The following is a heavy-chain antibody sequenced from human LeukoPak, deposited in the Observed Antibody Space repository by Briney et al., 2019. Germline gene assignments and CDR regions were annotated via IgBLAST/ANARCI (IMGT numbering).Heavy chain of an antibody. CDR1: GFTFSSYS. J-gene: IGHJ3*02. CDR2: ISSSSSTI. CDR3: ATDPAPSDAFDI. Sequence: GGSLRLSCAASGFTFSSYSMNWVRQAPGKGLEWVSYISSSSSTIYYADSVKGRFTISRDNAKNSLYLQMNSLRAEDTAVYYCATDPAPSDAFDIWGQGTMVTVSS. V-gene: IGHV3-48*04.